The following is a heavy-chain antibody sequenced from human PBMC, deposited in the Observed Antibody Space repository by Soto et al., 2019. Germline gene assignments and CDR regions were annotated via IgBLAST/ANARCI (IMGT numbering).Heavy chain of an antibody. CDR1: GFTFSRYG. CDR3: ATDGAIAARPHYGMDV. J-gene: IGHJ6*02. Sequence: GGSLRLSCAGSGFTFSRYGIHWVRQAPGKGLEWVAVIWYDGSNKYYADSVKGRFTISRDNSKNTLYLQMNSLRAEDTAVYYCATDGAIAARPHYGMDVWGQGTTVTVYS. V-gene: IGHV3-33*08. D-gene: IGHD6-6*01. CDR2: IWYDGSNK.